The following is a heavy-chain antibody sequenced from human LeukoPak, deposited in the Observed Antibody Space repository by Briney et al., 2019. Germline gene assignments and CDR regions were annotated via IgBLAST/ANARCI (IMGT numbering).Heavy chain of an antibody. CDR1: GFTFSSYA. V-gene: IGHV3-23*01. D-gene: IGHD6-13*01. CDR2: ISGSGGTT. J-gene: IGHJ1*01. Sequence: GGSLRLSCAASGFTFSSYAMSWVRQAPGRGLEWVSTISGSGGTTYYADSVKGRFTISRDIFRNTLYLQMNSLRAEDTAVYYCAKDGSSSWQDKYFQHWGQGTLVTVSS. CDR3: AKDGSSSWQDKYFQH.